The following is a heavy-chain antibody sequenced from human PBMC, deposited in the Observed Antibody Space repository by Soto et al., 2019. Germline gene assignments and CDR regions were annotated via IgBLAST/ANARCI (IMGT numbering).Heavy chain of an antibody. Sequence: GGSLRLSCAASGFTFSSYAMHWVRQAPGKGLEWVAVISYDGSNKYYADSVKGRFTISRDNSKNTLYLQMNSLRAEDTAVYYCARDAPRLGELSYSHPYYYGMDVWGQGTTVTVSS. CDR1: GFTFSSYA. V-gene: IGHV3-30-3*01. J-gene: IGHJ6*02. D-gene: IGHD3-16*02. CDR2: ISYDGSNK. CDR3: ARDAPRLGELSYSHPYYYGMDV.